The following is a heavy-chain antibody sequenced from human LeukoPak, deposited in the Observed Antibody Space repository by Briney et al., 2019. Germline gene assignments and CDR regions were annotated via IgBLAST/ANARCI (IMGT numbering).Heavy chain of an antibody. Sequence: PGGALRLPCAASGFTLSTYWMTWVRQAPGKGLEWVANIKEDGSEKNYMASVKGRFTISRENARNSVYQQLDSLRPEDTAVYYCARDRITEIGDQGTLVTVSS. V-gene: IGHV3-7*01. CDR2: IKEDGSEK. CDR3: ARDRITEI. CDR1: GFTLSTYW. J-gene: IGHJ4*02.